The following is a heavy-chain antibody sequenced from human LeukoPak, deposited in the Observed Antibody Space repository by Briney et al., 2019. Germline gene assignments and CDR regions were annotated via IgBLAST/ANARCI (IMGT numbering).Heavy chain of an antibody. D-gene: IGHD5-18*01. CDR1: GGSISSYY. Sequence: PSETLSLTCTVSGGSISSYYWSWIRQPPGKGLEWIGYIYYSGSTNYNPSLKSRVTISVDTSKNQFFLKLSSVTAADTAVYYCARGRSYGIWYYFDYWGQGTLVTVSS. V-gene: IGHV4-59*01. CDR3: ARGRSYGIWYYFDY. CDR2: IYYSGST. J-gene: IGHJ4*02.